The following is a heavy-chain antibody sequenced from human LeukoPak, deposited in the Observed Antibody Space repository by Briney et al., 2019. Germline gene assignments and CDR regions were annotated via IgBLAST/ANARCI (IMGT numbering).Heavy chain of an antibody. Sequence: SETLSLTCTVSGGSISSYYWSWIRQPPGRGLEWIGYIYYSGSTNYNPSLKSRVTISVDTSKNQFSLKLSSVTAADTAVYYCVRSSGWIDYWGQGTLVTVSS. CDR1: GGSISSYY. J-gene: IGHJ4*02. D-gene: IGHD6-19*01. CDR2: IYYSGST. CDR3: VRSSGWIDY. V-gene: IGHV4-59*01.